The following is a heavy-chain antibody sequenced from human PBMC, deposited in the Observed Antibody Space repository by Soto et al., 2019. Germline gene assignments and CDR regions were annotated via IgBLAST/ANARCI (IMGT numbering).Heavy chain of an antibody. V-gene: IGHV4-30-4*01. D-gene: IGHD3-3*01. CDR1: GGSISSGDYY. Sequence: QVQLQESGPGLVKPSQTLSLTCTVSGGSISSGDYYWSWIRQPPGKGLEWIGYIYYSGSTYYNPSLKSRVTISVDTSKNQFSLKLSSVTAADTAVYYCVRSTRRPNRITIFGVVTEYWGQGTLVTVSS. CDR3: VRSTRRPNRITIFGVVTEY. CDR2: IYYSGST. J-gene: IGHJ4*02.